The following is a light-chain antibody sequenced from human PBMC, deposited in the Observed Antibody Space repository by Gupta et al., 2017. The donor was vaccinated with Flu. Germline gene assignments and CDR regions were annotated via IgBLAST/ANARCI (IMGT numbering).Light chain of an antibody. CDR2: KAS. V-gene: IGKV1-5*03. Sequence: DIQMTQSPSNLSASVGDRVTITCRANQSISSWLAWYQQKPGKVPKLLIYKASNLESGVPSRFSGSGSGTEFTLTISSLQPDDFATYYCQRYDSLWTFGQGTRVEIK. J-gene: IGKJ1*01. CDR1: QSISSW. CDR3: QRYDSLWT.